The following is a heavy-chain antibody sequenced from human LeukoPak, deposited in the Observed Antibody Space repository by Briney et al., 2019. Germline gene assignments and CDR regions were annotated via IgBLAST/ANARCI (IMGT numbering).Heavy chain of an antibody. CDR2: IYYSGST. V-gene: IGHV4-39*07. J-gene: IGHJ4*02. CDR3: VEMATGNFDY. D-gene: IGHD5-24*01. CDR1: GGSISSSTYY. Sequence: SETLSLTCTVSGGSISSSTYYWGWIRQPPGKGLEWIGSIYYSGSTYYNPSLKSRVTISVDTSKNQFSLELSSVTAADTAVYYCVEMATGNFDYWGQGTLVTVSS.